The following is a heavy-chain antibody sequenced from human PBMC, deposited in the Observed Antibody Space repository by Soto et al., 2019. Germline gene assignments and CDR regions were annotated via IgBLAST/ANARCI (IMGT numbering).Heavy chain of an antibody. V-gene: IGHV3-23*01. CDR3: ARDLRHSSGPYYYYYYGMDV. D-gene: IGHD6-19*01. J-gene: IGHJ6*02. CDR2: ITGSGTST. Sequence: GSLRLSCAASGFTFSSYGMSWVRQAPGKGLEWVSGITGSGTSTYYADSVKGRFTISRDNSKNTLYLQMNSLRAEDTAVYYCARDLRHSSGPYYYYYYGMDVWGQGTTVTVSS. CDR1: GFTFSSYG.